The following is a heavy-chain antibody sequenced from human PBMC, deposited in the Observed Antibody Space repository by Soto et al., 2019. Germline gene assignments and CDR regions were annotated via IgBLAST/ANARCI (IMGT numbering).Heavy chain of an antibody. CDR1: GGTFSSYA. CDR2: IIPIFGTA. V-gene: IGHV1-69*12. Sequence: QVQLVQSGAEVKKPGSSVKVSCKASGGTFSSYAISWVRQAPGQGLEWMGGIIPIFGTANYAQKFQGRVTXXADESTSTAYMELSSLRSEDTAVSYCARHVPAAGYYYGMDVWGQGTTVTVSS. CDR3: ARHVPAAGYYYGMDV. D-gene: IGHD2-2*01. J-gene: IGHJ6*02.